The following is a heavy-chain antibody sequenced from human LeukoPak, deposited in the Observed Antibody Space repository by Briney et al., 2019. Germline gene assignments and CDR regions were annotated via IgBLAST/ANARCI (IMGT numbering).Heavy chain of an antibody. D-gene: IGHD3-10*01. V-gene: IGHV3-66*01. CDR2: IYSGGST. CDR1: GFTVSSNY. J-gene: IGHJ5*02. Sequence: PGGSLRLSCAASGFTVSSNYMSRVRQAPGKGLEWVSVIYSGGSTYYADSVKGRFTISRDNSKNTLYLQMNSLRAEDTAVYYCAREKSDTMVRGVSNWFDPWGQGTLVTVSS. CDR3: AREKSDTMVRGVSNWFDP.